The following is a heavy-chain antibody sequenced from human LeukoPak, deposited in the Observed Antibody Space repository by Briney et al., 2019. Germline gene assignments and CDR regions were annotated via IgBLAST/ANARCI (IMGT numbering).Heavy chain of an antibody. D-gene: IGHD2-15*01. CDR3: ARDLVGDIVVVVAAIASHDYYYYGMDV. V-gene: IGHV3-48*04. Sequence: PGGSLRLSCAASGFAFSSYNMNWVRQAPGKGLEWVSHISPRGTTRYYADSVKGRFTISRDNAKNSLYLQMNSLRAEDTAVYYCARDLVGDIVVVVAAIASHDYYYYGMDVWGQGTTVTVSS. J-gene: IGHJ6*02. CDR2: ISPRGTTR. CDR1: GFAFSSYN.